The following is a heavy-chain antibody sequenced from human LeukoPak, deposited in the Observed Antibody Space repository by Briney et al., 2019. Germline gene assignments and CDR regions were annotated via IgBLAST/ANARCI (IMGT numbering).Heavy chain of an antibody. CDR1: GRSMSSYY. D-gene: IGHD5-24*01. CDR2: IYYSGST. Sequence: PSETLSLTCTVSGRSMSSYYWSWIRQPPGKGLEWIGYIYYSGSTKYNPSLKSRVTISVDTSKNQFSLKLSSVTAADTAVYYCARGARAGYNLEPFDYWGQGTLVTVSS. V-gene: IGHV4-59*08. J-gene: IGHJ4*02. CDR3: ARGARAGYNLEPFDY.